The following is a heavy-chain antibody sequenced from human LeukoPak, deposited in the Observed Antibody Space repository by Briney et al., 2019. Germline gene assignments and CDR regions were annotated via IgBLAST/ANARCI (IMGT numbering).Heavy chain of an antibody. Sequence: PGGSLRLSCAASGFTFSSYAMSWVRQAPGKGLEWVSAISGSGGSTYYADSVKGRFTISRDNSKNTLYLQMNGLRAEDTAVYYCAQDHRGYSIDRYFDYWGQGTLVTVSS. D-gene: IGHD6-13*01. CDR3: AQDHRGYSIDRYFDY. CDR1: GFTFSSYA. V-gene: IGHV3-23*01. J-gene: IGHJ4*02. CDR2: ISGSGGST.